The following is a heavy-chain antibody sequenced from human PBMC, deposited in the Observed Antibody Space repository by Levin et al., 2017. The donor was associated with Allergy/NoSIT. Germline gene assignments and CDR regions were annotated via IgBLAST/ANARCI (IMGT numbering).Heavy chain of an antibody. CDR1: GFTFSSYA. CDR2: ISGSGGST. CDR3: ATGKYSSSWRTYFDY. J-gene: IGHJ4*02. V-gene: IGHV3-23*01. D-gene: IGHD6-13*01. Sequence: GGSLRLSCAASGFTFSSYAMSWVRQAPGKGLEWVSAISGSGGSTYYADSVKGRFTISRDNSKNTLYLQMNSLRAEDTAVYYCATGKYSSSWRTYFDYWGQGTLVTVSS.